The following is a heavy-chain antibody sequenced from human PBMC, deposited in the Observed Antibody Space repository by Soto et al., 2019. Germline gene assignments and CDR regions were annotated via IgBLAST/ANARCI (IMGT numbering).Heavy chain of an antibody. CDR1: GYIFTNYY. J-gene: IGHJ4*02. CDR3: ARGLYSGDK. D-gene: IGHD2-21*01. V-gene: IGHV1-46*01. CDR2: INPNGGST. Sequence: QVRLVQSGAEVKKPGASVKVSCKASGYIFTNYYIHWVRQAPGQGLAWMAIINPNGGSTNCAPEFQGRIPLTRHTYTSTVYMDLSSLTSEDTGVYYCARGLYSGDKWGQGTLVTVSS.